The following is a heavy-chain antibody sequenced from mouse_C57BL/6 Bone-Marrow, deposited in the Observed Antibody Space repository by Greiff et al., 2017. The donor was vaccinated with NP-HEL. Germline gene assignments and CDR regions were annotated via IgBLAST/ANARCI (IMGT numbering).Heavy chain of an antibody. CDR1: GYSFTDYN. CDR3: ARGGGYDGDYYAMDY. J-gene: IGHJ4*01. Sequence: LQESGPELVKPGASVKISCKASGYSFTDYNMNWVKQSHGKSLEWIGVINPNYGTTSYNQKFKGKATLTVDQSSSTAYMQLNSLTSEDSAVYYCARGGGYDGDYYAMDYWGQGTSVTVSS. V-gene: IGHV1-39*01. D-gene: IGHD2-2*01. CDR2: INPNYGTT.